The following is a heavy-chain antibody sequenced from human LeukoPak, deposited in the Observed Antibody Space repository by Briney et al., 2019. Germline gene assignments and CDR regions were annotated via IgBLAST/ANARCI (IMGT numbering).Heavy chain of an antibody. J-gene: IGHJ4*02. D-gene: IGHD3-22*01. CDR1: GFTFNVHS. CDR2: ISSNSKYI. Sequence: GGSLRLSCAASGFTFNVHSMNWVRQAPGKGLEWVSSISSNSKYIYYADSMRGRFTVSRDNAKNSLFLQLNSLRAEDTAVYYCAGDSSDFDYWGQGTLVTVSS. V-gene: IGHV3-21*01. CDR3: AGDSSDFDY.